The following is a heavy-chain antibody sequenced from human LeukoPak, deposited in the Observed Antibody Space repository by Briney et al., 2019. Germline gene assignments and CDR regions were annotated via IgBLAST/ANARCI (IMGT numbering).Heavy chain of an antibody. J-gene: IGHJ4*02. CDR1: GGSISSYY. CDR3: ARHPSSSYGSGSFSDY. V-gene: IGHV4-59*08. D-gene: IGHD3-10*01. CDR2: IYYSGST. Sequence: SETLSLTCTVSGGSISSYYWSWIRQPPGKGLEWIGYIYYSGSTNCNPSLKSRVTISVDTSKNQFSLKLSSVTAADTAVYYCARHPSSSYGSGSFSDYWGQGTLVTVSS.